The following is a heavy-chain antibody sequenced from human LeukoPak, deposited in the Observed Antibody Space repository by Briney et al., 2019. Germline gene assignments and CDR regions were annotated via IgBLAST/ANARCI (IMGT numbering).Heavy chain of an antibody. CDR1: GGSISSYY. CDR2: IYYSGIT. Sequence: SETLSPTCTVSGGSISSYYWSWIRQPPGKGLEWIGYIYYSGITNYNPSLKSRVTISVDTSKNQFSLKLTSVTAADTAVYYCARQNYDSSPYYYSYYMDVWGKGTTVTVSS. V-gene: IGHV4-59*01. J-gene: IGHJ6*03. CDR3: ARQNYDSSPYYYSYYMDV. D-gene: IGHD3-22*01.